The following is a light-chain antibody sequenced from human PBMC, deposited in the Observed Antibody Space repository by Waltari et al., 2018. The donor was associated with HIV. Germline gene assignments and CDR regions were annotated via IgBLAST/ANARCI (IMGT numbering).Light chain of an antibody. J-gene: IGKJ1*01. CDR2: DAS. CDR3: LQRYNWPWT. V-gene: IGKV3-11*01. Sequence: VLTQSPATLSLSPGERATLSCRASQYVSSLLAWYQHKPGQAPSLLIYDASNMATVIPARFSGSGSGTDFTFTISSLEPEDFAVYYCLQRYNWPWTFGQGTKVEIK. CDR1: QYVSSL.